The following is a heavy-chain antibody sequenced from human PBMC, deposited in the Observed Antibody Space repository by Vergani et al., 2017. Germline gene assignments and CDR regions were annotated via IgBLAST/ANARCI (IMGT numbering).Heavy chain of an antibody. V-gene: IGHV1-2*02. CDR1: GYTFSAYH. D-gene: IGHD3-22*01. CDR2: INPNSGGT. CDR3: ARRYYDSSGHYYLYFHH. J-gene: IGHJ1*01. Sequence: QVKLVQSGAEVKKPGASVKVSCKTSGYTFSAYHINWVRQAPGQGPEWMGWINPNSGGTNYAQKFQGRVTMTRDTSISTAYLELSNLRSDDTAVFYCARRYYDSSGHYYLYFHHWGRGTLVTVSS.